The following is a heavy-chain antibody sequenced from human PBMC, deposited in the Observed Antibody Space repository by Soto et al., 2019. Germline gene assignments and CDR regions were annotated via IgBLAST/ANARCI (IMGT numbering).Heavy chain of an antibody. J-gene: IGHJ4*02. CDR3: AVPTGIEVTGPDY. V-gene: IGHV3-23*01. Sequence: EVQLLESGGGLVQPGGSLRLSCKASGFICRYYAMSWVRQAPGKGLQWVSAIGGSGYDTYYADSVKGRFTVSRDNSRDTLHLQMSSLRADDTAIYYCAVPTGIEVTGPDYWGQGILVTVSS. D-gene: IGHD6-19*01. CDR1: GFICRYYA. CDR2: IGGSGYDT.